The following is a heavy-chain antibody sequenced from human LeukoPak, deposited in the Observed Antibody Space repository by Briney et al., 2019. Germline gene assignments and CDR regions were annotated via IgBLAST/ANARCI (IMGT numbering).Heavy chain of an antibody. CDR1: GGSISSSSYY. J-gene: IGHJ4*02. CDR3: ARREWGTEYYYDSSGYFDY. CDR2: IYYSGST. V-gene: IGHV4-39*07. D-gene: IGHD3-22*01. Sequence: PSETLSLTCTVSGGSISSSSYYWGWIRQPPGKGLEWIGSIYYSGSTYYNPSLKSRVTISVDTSKNQFSLKLSSVTAADTAVYYCARREWGTEYYYDSSGYFDYWGQGTLVTVSS.